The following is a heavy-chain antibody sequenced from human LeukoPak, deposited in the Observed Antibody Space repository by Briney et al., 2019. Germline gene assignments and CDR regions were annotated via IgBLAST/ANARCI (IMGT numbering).Heavy chain of an antibody. J-gene: IGHJ6*02. D-gene: IGHD3-16*01. V-gene: IGHV3-74*01. CDR2: INSDGSRT. Sequence: GGSLRLSCAASGFTFSSYSMSWVRQAPGKGLVWVSRINSDGSRTYYADSVKGRFTISRDNAKNTLYLQMNSLRAEDTAVYYCARDFGPYGMDVWGQGTTVTVSS. CDR1: GFTFSSYS. CDR3: ARDFGPYGMDV.